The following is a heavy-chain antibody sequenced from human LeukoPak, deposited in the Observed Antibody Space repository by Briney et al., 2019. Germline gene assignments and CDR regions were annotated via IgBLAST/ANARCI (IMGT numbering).Heavy chain of an antibody. CDR1: GFTFSSYG. CDR3: ASDKELHY. CDR2: IWYDGSDK. J-gene: IGHJ4*02. D-gene: IGHD1-26*01. V-gene: IGHV3-33*01. Sequence: GGSLRLSCAASGFTFSSYGMHWVRRAPGKGLEWVALIWYDGSDKDYGDSVKGRFTISRDNSKNTMYLQMNSLRADDTAVYYCASDKELHYWGQGTLVTVSS.